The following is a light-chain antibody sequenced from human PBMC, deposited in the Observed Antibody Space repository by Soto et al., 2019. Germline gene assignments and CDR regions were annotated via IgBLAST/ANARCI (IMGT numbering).Light chain of an antibody. CDR1: QSVGGS. V-gene: IGKV3-20*01. CDR3: QQYGNSPAT. CDR2: GAS. J-gene: IGKJ3*01. Sequence: VMTQSPATLSVPPGERVTLSCRASQSVGGSLAWYRQKPGQAPRLLIYGASSRATHIPDRFSGSGSGTDFTLTITRLQPEDFAVYYCQQYGNSPATFGPGTKVDIK.